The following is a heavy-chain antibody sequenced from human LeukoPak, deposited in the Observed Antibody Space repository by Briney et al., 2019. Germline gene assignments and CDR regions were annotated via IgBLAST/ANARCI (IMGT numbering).Heavy chain of an antibody. J-gene: IGHJ6*03. D-gene: IGHD1-26*01. CDR1: GYTFTGYY. CDR2: INPNSGGT. V-gene: IGHV1-2*02. CDR3: ARDHSGSYYEYYYYMDV. Sequence: ASVKVSCKASGYTFTGYYMHWVRQAPGQGLEWMGWINPNSGGTNYAQKFQGRVTMTRDTSISTAYMELSRLRSDDTAVYYCARDHSGSYYEYYYYMDVWGKGTTVTISS.